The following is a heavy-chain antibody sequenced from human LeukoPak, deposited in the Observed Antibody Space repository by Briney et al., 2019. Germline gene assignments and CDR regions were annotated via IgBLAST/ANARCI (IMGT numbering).Heavy chain of an antibody. CDR3: ARAPRSDYGDYFRYGMDV. J-gene: IGHJ6*02. CDR1: GGTFSSYA. CDR2: IIPIFGTA. D-gene: IGHD4-17*01. V-gene: IGHV1-69*13. Sequence: ASVKASCKASGGTFSSYAISWVRQAPGQGLEWMGGIIPIFGTANYAQKFQGRVTITADESTSTAYMELSSLRSEDTAVYYCARAPRSDYGDYFRYGMDVWGQGTTVTVSS.